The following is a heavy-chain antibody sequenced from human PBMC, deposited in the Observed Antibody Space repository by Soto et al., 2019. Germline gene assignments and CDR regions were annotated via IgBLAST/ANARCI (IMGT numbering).Heavy chain of an antibody. V-gene: IGHV4-39*01. J-gene: IGHJ6*03. CDR3: ARVLRDYPFYYYYMDV. CDR2: IYYSGST. CDR1: SGSISSSDHF. Sequence: SETLSLTCTVSSGSISSSDHFWAWIRRPPGKGLEWIGNIYYSGSTYYNPSLKSRVTISVDTSKIQFSLKLSSMTAADTAVYFCARVLRDYPFYYYYMDVWGKGTTVTVSS. D-gene: IGHD3-10*01.